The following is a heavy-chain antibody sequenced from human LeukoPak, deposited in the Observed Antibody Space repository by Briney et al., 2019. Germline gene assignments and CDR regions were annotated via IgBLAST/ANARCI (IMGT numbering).Heavy chain of an antibody. CDR3: ARGLRYGDPLAYYFDY. CDR2: IGAAGDT. V-gene: IGHV3-13*01. CDR1: GFNFSNYD. D-gene: IGHD4-17*01. Sequence: GGSLRLSCAASGFNFSNYDMHWVRQAPGKGLEWVSAIGAAGDTYYPDSVKGRFTISRENAKNSLCLQMNSLRAGDTAVYYCARGLRYGDPLAYYFDYWGQGTLVTVSS. J-gene: IGHJ4*02.